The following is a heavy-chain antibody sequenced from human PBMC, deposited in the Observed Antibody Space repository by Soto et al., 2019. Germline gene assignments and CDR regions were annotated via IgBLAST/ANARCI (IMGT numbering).Heavy chain of an antibody. V-gene: IGHV3-30*04. D-gene: IGHD1-1*01. CDR1: GFTFSSYA. CDR2: IAYDGRNK. Sequence: QVQLVASGGGVVQPGRSLRLSCAASGFTFSSYAMHWVRQAPGKGLEWVAVIAYDGRNKYYADSVKGRFTISRDNSKNTLYLQMNSLRIEDTAVYYCARELERVFDYWGQGTLVTVSS. J-gene: IGHJ4*02. CDR3: ARELERVFDY.